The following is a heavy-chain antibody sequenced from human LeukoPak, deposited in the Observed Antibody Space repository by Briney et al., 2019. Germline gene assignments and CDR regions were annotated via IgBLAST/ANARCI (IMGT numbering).Heavy chain of an antibody. D-gene: IGHD1-1*01. CDR3: ARELESLNWFDP. CDR2: ISAYNGNT. V-gene: IGHV1-18*01. Sequence: ASVKVSCKASGGTFSSYAISWVRQAPGQGLEWMGWISAYNGNTNYAQKLQGRVTMTTDTSTSTAYMELRSLRSDDTAVYYCARELESLNWFDPWGQGTLVTVSS. J-gene: IGHJ5*02. CDR1: GGTFSSYA.